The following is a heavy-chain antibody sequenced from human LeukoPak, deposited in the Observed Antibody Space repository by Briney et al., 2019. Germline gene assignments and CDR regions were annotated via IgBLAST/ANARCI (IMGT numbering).Heavy chain of an antibody. Sequence: SETLSLTCTVSGGSISSYYWSWIRQPPGKGLEWIGYIYYSGSTNYNPSLKSRVTISVDTPKNQFSLKLSSVTAADTAVYYCARDLDYGGNPYYYGMDGWGQGTTVTASS. CDR2: IYYSGST. D-gene: IGHD4-23*01. CDR3: ARDLDYGGNPYYYGMDG. V-gene: IGHV4-59*01. J-gene: IGHJ6*02. CDR1: GGSISSYY.